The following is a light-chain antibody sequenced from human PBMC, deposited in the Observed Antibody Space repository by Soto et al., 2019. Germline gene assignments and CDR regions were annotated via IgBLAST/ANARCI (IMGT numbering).Light chain of an antibody. CDR1: SSDVGGYNY. V-gene: IGLV2-8*01. CDR2: EVS. J-gene: IGLJ1*01. Sequence: QSALTQPPSASGSPGQSVTISCTGTSSDVGGYNYVSWYQHHPGKAPKLLIYEVSKRPSGVPDRFSGSKSANTASLTVSGLQAVDEADYFCSSYAGDYNLYVFGTGTKVTVL. CDR3: SSYAGDYNLYV.